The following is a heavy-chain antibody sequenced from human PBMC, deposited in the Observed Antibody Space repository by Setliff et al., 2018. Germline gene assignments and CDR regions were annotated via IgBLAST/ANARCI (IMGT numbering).Heavy chain of an antibody. Sequence: GGSLRLSCAASGFTFSSYEMNWVRQAPGKGLEWVSYISSSSSTIYYADSVKGRFTISRDNAKNSLYLQMNSLRAEDTALYYCAKKSVAGGGPPYDCFDYWGQGTLVTVSS. CDR3: AKKSVAGGGPPYDCFDY. V-gene: IGHV3-48*01. CDR1: GFTFSSYE. CDR2: ISSSSSTI. D-gene: IGHD1-26*01. J-gene: IGHJ4*02.